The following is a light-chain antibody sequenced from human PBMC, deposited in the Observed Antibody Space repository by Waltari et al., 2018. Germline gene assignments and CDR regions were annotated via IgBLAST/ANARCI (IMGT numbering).Light chain of an antibody. V-gene: IGKV3-15*01. CDR3: QQYDNWPRT. J-gene: IGKJ2*01. CDR2: SAS. CDR1: QSVSSN. Sequence: EIVMTQSPATLSVSPGERATLSCRASQSVSSNLAWYQRKPGQAPRLLIYSASTRATGVPARFSGSGSGTEFTLTISSLQSEDFAIYYCQQYDNWPRTFGQGTKLEIK.